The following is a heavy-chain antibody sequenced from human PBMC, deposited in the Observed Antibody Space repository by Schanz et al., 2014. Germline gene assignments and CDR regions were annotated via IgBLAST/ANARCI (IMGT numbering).Heavy chain of an antibody. CDR2: IIPSLGLA. CDR3: ARDRRRYCSTASCLHDNWFDP. J-gene: IGHJ5*02. CDR1: GGTFSSFG. Sequence: QVQLVQSGAEVKKPGSSVKVSCKASGGTFSSFGINWVRQAPGQGLEWMGRIIPSLGLAKYEQKFQDKVTITADTSPTTAYMELSGLRSDDTAVYYCARDRRRYCSTASCLHDNWFDPWGQGTLVIVSS. V-gene: IGHV1-69*04. D-gene: IGHD2-2*01.